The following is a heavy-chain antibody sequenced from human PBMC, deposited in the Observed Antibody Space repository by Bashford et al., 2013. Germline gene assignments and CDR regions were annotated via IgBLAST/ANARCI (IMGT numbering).Heavy chain of an antibody. V-gene: IGHV1-8*01. CDR2: MNPNNENV. CDR3: ARKGRLWLAGSFDS. D-gene: IGHD2/OR15-2a*01. J-gene: IGHJ4*02. CDR1: GYTFASHD. Sequence: ASVKGLPARASGYTFASHDINWVRLASGQGLEWMGWMNPNNENVGYAQKFQGRVTMTRDTSLNTAYLELGSLTSEDTAIYYCARKGRLWLAGSFDSWGQGTQVTVSS.